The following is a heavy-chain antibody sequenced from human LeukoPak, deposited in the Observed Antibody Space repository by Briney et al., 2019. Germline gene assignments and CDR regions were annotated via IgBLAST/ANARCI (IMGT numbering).Heavy chain of an antibody. Sequence: GASVKVSCKASGYTFTGYYMHWVRQAPGQGLEWMGWINPNSGGTNYAQKFQGRVTMTRDTSISTAYMELSGLRSDDTAVYYCARAKYSSSSGWFDPWGQGTLVTVSS. J-gene: IGHJ5*02. CDR3: ARAKYSSSSGWFDP. CDR1: GYTFTGYY. D-gene: IGHD6-6*01. CDR2: INPNSGGT. V-gene: IGHV1-2*02.